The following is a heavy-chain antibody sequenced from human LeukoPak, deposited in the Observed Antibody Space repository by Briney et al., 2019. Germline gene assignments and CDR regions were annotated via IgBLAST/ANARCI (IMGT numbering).Heavy chain of an antibody. CDR3: ARDQWEPLGDYYFDY. CDR1: GLTFSSYS. D-gene: IGHD1-26*01. CDR2: ISSSSNYM. J-gene: IGHJ4*02. Sequence: GGSLRLSCAASGLTFSSYSMNWVRQAPGKGLEWVSFISSSSNYMYYADSVKGRFTISRDNAKNSLYLQMNSLRAEDTAVYYCARDQWEPLGDYYFDYWGQGTLVTVSS. V-gene: IGHV3-21*01.